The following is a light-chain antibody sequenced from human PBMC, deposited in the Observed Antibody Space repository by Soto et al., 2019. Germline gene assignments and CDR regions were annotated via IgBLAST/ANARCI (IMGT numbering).Light chain of an antibody. CDR2: DAS. CDR1: QSISSW. V-gene: IGKV1-5*01. Sequence: DIQMTQSPSTLSASVGDRVTITCRASQSISSWLAWYQQKPGKAPKLLIYDASSVESGVPSRFSGSGSGTEFTLTISSLQSDDFATYYCQHYNSYSEAFGQGTKVDIK. CDR3: QHYNSYSEA. J-gene: IGKJ1*01.